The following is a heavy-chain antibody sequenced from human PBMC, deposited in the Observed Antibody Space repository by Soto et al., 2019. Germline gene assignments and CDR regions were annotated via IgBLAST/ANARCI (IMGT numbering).Heavy chain of an antibody. D-gene: IGHD3-3*01. J-gene: IGHJ5*02. Sequence: GASVKVSCKTSGVSFSDYFRHWVRQAPGQGLEWMGWISAYNGNTNYAQKLQGRVTMTADTSTSTAYMELRSLRSDDTAVYYCARVPRVEGDFWRGYYPNWFDPWGHGTLVTVSS. CDR1: GVSFSDYF. V-gene: IGHV1-18*04. CDR3: ARVPRVEGDFWRGYYPNWFDP. CDR2: ISAYNGNT.